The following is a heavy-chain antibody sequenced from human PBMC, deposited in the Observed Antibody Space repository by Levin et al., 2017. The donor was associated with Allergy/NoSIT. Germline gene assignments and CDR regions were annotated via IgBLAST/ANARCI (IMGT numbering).Heavy chain of an antibody. V-gene: IGHV4-39*02. CDR2: IYYTGSS. J-gene: IGHJ5*02. Sequence: PSETLSLTCTVSGGSIISTNYYWGWIRQPPGKGLEWIGSIYYTGSSHYNPSLQSRVTISVDTSKDHFSLNLSSVTAADTAVYYFARSSSLEWFRPWGQGTICTGTTSSRGTRHKHPSPQRRVTISGDTSKDHFSLTPSSVTAADTAVYYCARSSSLEWFDPWGQGTLVTVSS. CDR1: GGSIISTNYY. D-gene: IGHD3-3*01. CDR3: ARSSSLEWFRPWGQGTICTGTTSSRGTRHKHPSPQRRVTISGDTSKDHFSLTPSSVTAADTAVYYCARSSSLEWFDP.